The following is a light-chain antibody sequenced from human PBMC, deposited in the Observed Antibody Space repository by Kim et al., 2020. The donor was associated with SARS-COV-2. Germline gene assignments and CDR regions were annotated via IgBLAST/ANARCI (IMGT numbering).Light chain of an antibody. CDR3: QQAHSFPPT. J-gene: IGKJ4*01. Sequence: GDSVTIACRASQGVGTWLAWYQQTPGKAPKVLFYASVTLQTGVPSRVSGSGSGTEFTLTISSLQPEDVATYYCQQAHSFPPTFGGGTQVDIK. CDR2: ASV. CDR1: QGVGTW. V-gene: IGKV1-12*01.